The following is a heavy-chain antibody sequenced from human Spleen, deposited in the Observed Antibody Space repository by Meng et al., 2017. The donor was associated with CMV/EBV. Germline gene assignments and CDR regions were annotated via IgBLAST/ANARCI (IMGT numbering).Heavy chain of an antibody. V-gene: IGHV3-23*01. CDR3: AKRGHHDIWSGYYGLDN. CDR2: ISGSGDST. CDR1: FTFSSYA. Sequence: FTFSSYAMSWVRPAPGKGLEWVSAISGSGDSTYYAESVKGRFTISRDNSKNTLYLQMDSLRAEDTAVYYCAKRGHHDIWSGYYGLDNWGQGTLVTVSS. J-gene: IGHJ4*02. D-gene: IGHD3-3*01.